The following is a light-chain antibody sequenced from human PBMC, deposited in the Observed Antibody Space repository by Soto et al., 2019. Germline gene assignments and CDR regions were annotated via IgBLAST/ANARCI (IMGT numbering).Light chain of an antibody. V-gene: IGKV3-15*01. CDR2: GAS. Sequence: EIVITQSPVTLSFCPVERATLSCRASQSVSSSFLAWYQQKVGQAPRLLIYGASTRATGIPARFSGSGSGTEFTLTISSLQSEDFAVYYCEQYNNWPITFSQGTRLEI. CDR3: EQYNNWPIT. J-gene: IGKJ5*01. CDR1: QSVSSSF.